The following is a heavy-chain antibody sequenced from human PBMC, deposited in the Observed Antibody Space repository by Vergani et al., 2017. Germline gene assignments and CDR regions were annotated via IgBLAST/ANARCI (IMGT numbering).Heavy chain of an antibody. CDR2: IYSGGST. Sequence: EVQLVESGGGLVQPGGSLRLSCAASGFTVSSNYMSWVRQAPGKGLEWVSVIYSGGSTYYADSVKGRFTISRDNSKNTLYLQMNSLRAEDTAVYYCARDRVVTAAMTYYYYYYYMDVWGKGTTVTVSS. D-gene: IGHD2-2*01. CDR1: GFTVSSNY. CDR3: ARDRVVTAAMTYYYYYYYMDV. J-gene: IGHJ6*03. V-gene: IGHV3-66*01.